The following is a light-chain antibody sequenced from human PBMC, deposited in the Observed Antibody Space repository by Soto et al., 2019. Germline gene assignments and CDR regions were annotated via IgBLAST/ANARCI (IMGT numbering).Light chain of an antibody. V-gene: IGLV2-14*01. CDR2: EVT. J-gene: IGLJ1*01. Sequence: QSALAQPSSVSWSPGQSITISXTVXXXXFGGYNYVSWYQHHSGKAPKLLIYEVTNRPSGISDRFSGSKSVNTASLTISGLQAEDESDYYCGSYSSTDTPFVFGTGYKVIVL. CDR3: GSYSSTDTPFV. CDR1: XXXFGGYNY.